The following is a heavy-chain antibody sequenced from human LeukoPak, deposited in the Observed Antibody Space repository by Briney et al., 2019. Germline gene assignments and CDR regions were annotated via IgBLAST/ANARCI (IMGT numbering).Heavy chain of an antibody. CDR2: ISNSGSTV. D-gene: IGHD2-15*01. CDR1: GFTFSDHY. Sequence: GGSLRLSCAASGFTFSDHYMIWIRQAPGKGLEGVSYISNSGSTVSYADSVKGRFTISRDNAKKSLYLQMNSLRVEDTAVYYCARGGIVVVAAIHYWGQGTLVTVSA. J-gene: IGHJ4*02. CDR3: ARGGIVVVAAIHY. V-gene: IGHV3-11*01.